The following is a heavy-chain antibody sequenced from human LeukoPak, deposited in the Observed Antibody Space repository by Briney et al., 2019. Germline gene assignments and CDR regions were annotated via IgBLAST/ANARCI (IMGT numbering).Heavy chain of an antibody. CDR2: IDPSDSYT. CDR1: GYSFTSYW. Sequence: GESLKISCKGSGYSFTSYWISWVRQMPGKGLEWMGRIDPSDSYTNYSPSFQGHVTISADKSISTAYLQWSSLKASDTAMYYCARSGYYSGGSCFDHGMDVWGQGTTVTVSS. CDR3: ARSGYYSGGSCFDHGMDV. J-gene: IGHJ6*02. V-gene: IGHV5-10-1*01. D-gene: IGHD2-15*01.